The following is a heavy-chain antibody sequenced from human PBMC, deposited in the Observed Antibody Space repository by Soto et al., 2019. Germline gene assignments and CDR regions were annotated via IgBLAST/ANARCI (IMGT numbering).Heavy chain of an antibody. J-gene: IGHJ4*02. CDR3: AKGSGSVRWVWDNFDY. CDR2: ISGSGGST. CDR1: GFTFSTYA. Sequence: EVQLLESGGGLVQPGGSLRLSCAASGFTFSTYAVSWVRQAPGQWLEWVSAISGSGGSTYYADTVKGRFTISTDNSKNTLYMQMNSLRAEETAVYYCAKGSGSVRWVWDNFDYWGQGTLVTVSS. V-gene: IGHV3-23*01. D-gene: IGHD3-16*01.